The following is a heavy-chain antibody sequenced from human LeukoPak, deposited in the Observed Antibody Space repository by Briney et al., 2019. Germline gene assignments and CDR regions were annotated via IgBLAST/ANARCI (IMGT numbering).Heavy chain of an antibody. CDR3: ARVKWGSGYPKPDYMDG. CDR1: GYTFTSYG. D-gene: IGHD3-16*01. V-gene: IGHV1-18*01. J-gene: IGHJ6*03. Sequence: ASVKVSCKASGYTFTSYGISWVRQAPGQGLEWMGWISAYNGNTNYAQKLQGRVTMTTDTSTSTAYMELRSLRSDDTAVYYCARVKWGSGYPKPDYMDGWGKGTPVTVSS. CDR2: ISAYNGNT.